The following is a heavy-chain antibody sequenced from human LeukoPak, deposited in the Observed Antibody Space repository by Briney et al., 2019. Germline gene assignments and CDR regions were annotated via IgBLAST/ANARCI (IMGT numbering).Heavy chain of an antibody. J-gene: IGHJ4*02. CDR2: ISYDGSNK. Sequence: GGSLRLSCAASGFTFSSYAMHWVRQAPGKGLEWVAVISYDGSNKYYADSVKGRFTISRDNSKNTLYLQMNSLRAEDTAVYYCARDLTSGDYDYWGQGTLVTVSS. CDR1: GFTFSSYA. D-gene: IGHD4-17*01. V-gene: IGHV3-30-3*01. CDR3: ARDLTSGDYDY.